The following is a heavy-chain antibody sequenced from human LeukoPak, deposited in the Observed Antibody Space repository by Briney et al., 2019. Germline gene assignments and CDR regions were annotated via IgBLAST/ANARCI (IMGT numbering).Heavy chain of an antibody. CDR3: ARSRITMVRGVIRGSYFDY. CDR2: INPSGGST. D-gene: IGHD3-10*01. CDR1: GYTFTSYY. Sequence: PGASVKVSWKASGYTFTSYYMHWVRQAPGQGLEWMGIINPSGGSTSYAQKFQGRVTMTRDTSTSTVYMELSSLRSEDTAVYYCARSRITMVRGVIRGSYFDYWGQGTLVTVSS. V-gene: IGHV1-46*01. J-gene: IGHJ4*02.